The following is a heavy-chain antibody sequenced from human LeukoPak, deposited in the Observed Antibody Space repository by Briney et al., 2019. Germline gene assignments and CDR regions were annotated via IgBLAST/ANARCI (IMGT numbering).Heavy chain of an antibody. V-gene: IGHV4-34*01. J-gene: IGHJ6*03. D-gene: IGHD3-3*01. CDR1: GGSFSGYY. CDR2: INHSGST. CDR3: ARGKRYYDFWSGQTGYYYYYYMDV. Sequence: PSETLSLTCAVYGGSFSGYYWSWIRQPPGKGLEWIGEINHSGSTNYNPSLKSRVTISVDTSKNQFSLKLSSVTAADTAMYYCARGKRYYDFWSGQTGYYYYYYMDVWGKGTTVTVSS.